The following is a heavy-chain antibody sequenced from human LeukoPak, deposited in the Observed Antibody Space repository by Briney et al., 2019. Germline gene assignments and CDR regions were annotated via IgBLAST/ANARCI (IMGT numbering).Heavy chain of an antibody. Sequence: ASVKVSCKASGYTFTSYDINWVRQAPGQGLEWMGWINPNSGGTNYAQKFQGRVTMTRDTSISTAYMELSRLRSDDTAVYYCASVGYCGGDCYDNWFDPWGQGTLVTVSS. J-gene: IGHJ5*02. D-gene: IGHD2-21*02. CDR1: GYTFTSYD. V-gene: IGHV1-2*02. CDR3: ASVGYCGGDCYDNWFDP. CDR2: INPNSGGT.